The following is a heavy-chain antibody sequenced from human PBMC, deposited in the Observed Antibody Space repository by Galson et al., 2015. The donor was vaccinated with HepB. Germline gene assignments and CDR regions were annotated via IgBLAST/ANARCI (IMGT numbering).Heavy chain of an antibody. J-gene: IGHJ4*02. D-gene: IGHD3-3*01. CDR2: ISYDGNTK. Sequence: SLRLSCAASGFMFSNYAMHWVRQAPGKGLEWVAVISYDGNTKQYGDSVKGRFTISRDKSKSTLHLQMNSLRAEDTAVYYCARDPVHWNYFDYWGQGTLVTVSS. CDR1: GFMFSNYA. V-gene: IGHV3-30-3*01. CDR3: ARDPVHWNYFDY.